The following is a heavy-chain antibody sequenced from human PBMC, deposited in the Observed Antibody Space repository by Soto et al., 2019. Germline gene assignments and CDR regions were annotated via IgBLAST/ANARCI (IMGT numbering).Heavy chain of an antibody. CDR1: GGSISSGDYY. CDR2: IYYSGST. D-gene: IGHD3-16*01. Sequence: QVQLQESGPGLVKPSQTLSLTCTVSGGSISSGDYYWSWIRQPPGKGLEWIGYIYYSGSTYYNPSLKSRVTISVDTSKNQFSLKLSSVTAADTAVYYCARDIRMSVLRTYYYYGMDVWGQGTTVTVSS. CDR3: ARDIRMSVLRTYYYYGMDV. J-gene: IGHJ6*02. V-gene: IGHV4-30-4*01.